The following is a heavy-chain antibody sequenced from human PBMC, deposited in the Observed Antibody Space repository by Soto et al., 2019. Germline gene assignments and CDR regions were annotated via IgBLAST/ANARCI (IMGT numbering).Heavy chain of an antibody. CDR1: GYTFTSYG. D-gene: IGHD6-6*01. J-gene: IGHJ3*02. CDR3: ARDRESRLTDIAAIDPCAFDI. CDR2: ISAYNGNT. V-gene: IGHV1-18*01. Sequence: VASVKVSCKASGYTFTSYGISWVRQAPGQGLEWMGWISAYNGNTNYAQKLQGRVTMTTDTSTSTAYMELRSLRSDDTAVYYCARDRESRLTDIAAIDPCAFDIWGQGTMVTVSS.